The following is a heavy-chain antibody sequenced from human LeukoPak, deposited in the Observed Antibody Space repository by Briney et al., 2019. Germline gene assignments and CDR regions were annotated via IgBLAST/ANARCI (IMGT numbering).Heavy chain of an antibody. V-gene: IGHV1-69*05. Sequence: SVKVSCKASGGTFSSYAISWVRQAPGQGLEWMGGIIPIFGTANYAQKFQGRVTITTDESTSTAYMELSSLRSEDTAVYYCASHYYDSSGYYRYNWFDPWSQGTLVTVSS. CDR3: ASHYYDSSGYYRYNWFDP. CDR2: IIPIFGTA. D-gene: IGHD3-22*01. J-gene: IGHJ5*02. CDR1: GGTFSSYA.